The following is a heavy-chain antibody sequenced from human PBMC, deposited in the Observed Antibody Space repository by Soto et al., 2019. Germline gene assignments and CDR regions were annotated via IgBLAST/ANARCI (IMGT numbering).Heavy chain of an antibody. V-gene: IGHV1-3*01. Sequence: ASVKVSRKASGYTFTSYAMHWVRQAPGQRLEWMGWINAGNGNTKYSQKFQGRVTITRDTSASTAYMELSSLRSEDTAVYYCARTPGGIYYDSSGPDYWGQGTLVTVSS. J-gene: IGHJ4*02. D-gene: IGHD3-22*01. CDR3: ARTPGGIYYDSSGPDY. CDR1: GYTFTSYA. CDR2: INAGNGNT.